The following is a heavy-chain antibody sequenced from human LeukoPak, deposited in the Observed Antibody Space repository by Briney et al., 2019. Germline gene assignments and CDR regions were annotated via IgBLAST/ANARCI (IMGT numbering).Heavy chain of an antibody. V-gene: IGHV1-18*01. CDR3: ARGGGVAAAGTNFDY. D-gene: IGHD6-13*01. J-gene: IGHJ4*02. Sequence: ASVKVSCKASGYNFTRYGISWVRQAPGQGLEWMGWISAYNGDTNSAQKLQGRVTMTTDTSTSTANMDLRSLRSDDTAVYYCARGGGVAAAGTNFDYWGKGTLVTVSS. CDR2: ISAYNGDT. CDR1: GYNFTRYG.